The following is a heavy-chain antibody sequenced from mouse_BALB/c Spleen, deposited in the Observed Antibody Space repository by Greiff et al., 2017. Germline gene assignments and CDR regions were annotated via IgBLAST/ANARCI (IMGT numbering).Heavy chain of an antibody. CDR1: GFTFSNYW. V-gene: IGHV6-6*02. Sequence: EVKLMESGGGLVQPGGSMKLSCVASGFTFSNYWMNWVRQSPEKGLEWVAEIRLKSNNYATHYAESVKGRFTISRDDSKSSVYLQMNNLRAEDTGIYYCTPRMDDWGQGTSVTVSS. CDR2: IRLKSNNYAT. CDR3: TPRMDD. J-gene: IGHJ4*01.